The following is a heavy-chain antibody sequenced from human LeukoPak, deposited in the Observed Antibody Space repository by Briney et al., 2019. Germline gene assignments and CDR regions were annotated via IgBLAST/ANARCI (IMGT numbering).Heavy chain of an antibody. D-gene: IGHD3-16*02. J-gene: IGHJ4*02. V-gene: IGHV4-59*08. Sequence: KPSETLSLTCTVSGGSISSYYWSWIRQPPGKGLEWIGYIYYSGSTNYNPSLKSRVTISVDTSKSQFSLKLSSVTAADTAVYYCARLSIKDYFDYWGQGTLVTVSS. CDR2: IYYSGST. CDR1: GGSISSYY. CDR3: ARLSIKDYFDY.